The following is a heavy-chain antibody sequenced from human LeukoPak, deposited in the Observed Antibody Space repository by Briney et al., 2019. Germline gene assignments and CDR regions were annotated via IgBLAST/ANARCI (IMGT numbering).Heavy chain of an antibody. J-gene: IGHJ4*02. CDR3: AKGGSRSSTSFYYND. Sequence: GGSLRLSCAASGFTFSSYAMSWVRQAPGKGLEWVSAISGSGGSTYYADSVKGRFTISRDNSKNTLYLQTNSLRAEDTAVYYCAKGGSRSSTSFYYNDWGQGTLVTVSS. CDR1: GFTFSSYA. V-gene: IGHV3-23*01. CDR2: ISGSGGST. D-gene: IGHD2-2*01.